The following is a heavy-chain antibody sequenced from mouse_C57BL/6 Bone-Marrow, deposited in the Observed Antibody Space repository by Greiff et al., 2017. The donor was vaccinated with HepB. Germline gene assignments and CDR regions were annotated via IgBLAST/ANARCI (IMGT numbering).Heavy chain of an antibody. J-gene: IGHJ2*01. CDR3: ARLRYYYGSSIDY. V-gene: IGHV1-61*01. D-gene: IGHD1-1*01. Sequence: VQLQQPGAELVRPGSSVKLSCKASGYTFTSYWMDWVKQRPGQGLEWIGNIYPSDSETHYNQKFKDKATLTVDKSSSTAYMQLSSLTSEDSAVYYCARLRYYYGSSIDYWGQGTTLTVSS. CDR1: GYTFTSYW. CDR2: IYPSDSET.